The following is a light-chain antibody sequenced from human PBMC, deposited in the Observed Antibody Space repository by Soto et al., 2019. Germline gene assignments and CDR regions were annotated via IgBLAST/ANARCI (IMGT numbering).Light chain of an antibody. V-gene: IGKV4-1*01. J-gene: IGKJ1*01. Sequence: DIVMTQSPYSLAVSLGERATINCNSSQSVSHSSNNKNYLAWYQQKPGQAPRLLIYGASTRATGIPARFSGSGSATEFTLTISSLQSEDFAVYYCQQYNNWPPWTFGQGTKVDIK. CDR3: QQYNNWPPWT. CDR1: QSVSHSSNNKNY. CDR2: GAS.